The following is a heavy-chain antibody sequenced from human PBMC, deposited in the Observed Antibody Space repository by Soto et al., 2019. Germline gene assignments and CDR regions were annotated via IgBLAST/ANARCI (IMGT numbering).Heavy chain of an antibody. V-gene: IGHV4-59*08. CDR2: IYYSGST. CDR1: GDSISSYY. J-gene: IGHJ4*02. Sequence: SETLSLTCTVSGDSISSYYWSWIRQPPGKGLEWIGYIYYSGSTTYNPSLKSRVTISVDTSKNQFSLKLSSVTAADTAVYYCASYGDYKHFDYWGQGTLVTVSS. D-gene: IGHD4-17*01. CDR3: ASYGDYKHFDY.